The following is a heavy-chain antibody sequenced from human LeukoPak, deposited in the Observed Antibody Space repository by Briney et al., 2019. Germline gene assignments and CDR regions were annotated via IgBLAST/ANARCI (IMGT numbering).Heavy chain of an antibody. CDR1: GGTFSSYA. D-gene: IGHD3-16*02. Sequence: SVKVSCKASGGTFSSYAISWVRQAPGQGLEWMGRIIPILGIANYAQKFQGRVTITADKSTSTAYMELSSLRSEDTAVYYCARDLIFFDSFGGVIVTQFDYWGQGTLVTVS. CDR2: IIPILGIA. V-gene: IGHV1-69*04. J-gene: IGHJ4*02. CDR3: ARDLIFFDSFGGVIVTQFDY.